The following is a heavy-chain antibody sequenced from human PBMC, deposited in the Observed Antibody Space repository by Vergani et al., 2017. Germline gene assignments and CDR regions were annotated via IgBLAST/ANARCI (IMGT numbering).Heavy chain of an antibody. V-gene: IGHV3-21*01. Sequence: EVQLVESGGGLVKPGGSLRLSCAASGFTFSSYSMNWVRQAPGKGLEWVSSISSSSSYIYYADSVKGRFTISRDNAKNSLYLQMNSLRAEDTAVYYCARVRSVYYYDGMDVWGQGTTVTVSS. CDR2: ISSSSSYI. CDR1: GFTFSSYS. CDR3: ARVRSVYYYDGMDV. J-gene: IGHJ6*02.